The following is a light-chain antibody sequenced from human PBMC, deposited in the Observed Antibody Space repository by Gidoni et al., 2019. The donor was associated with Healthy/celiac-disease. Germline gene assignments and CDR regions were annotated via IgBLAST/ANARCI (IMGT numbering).Light chain of an antibody. V-gene: IGLV2-8*01. CDR3: SSYAGSNNVV. CDR1: SSDVGVYNY. J-gene: IGLJ2*01. CDR2: EVS. Sequence: QSALTQPPSASGSPGQSVTISCTGTSSDVGVYNYVSWYQQHPGKAPKLMLYEVSKRPSGVPDRFSGSKSGNTASLTVSGLQAEDEADYYCSSYAGSNNVVFGGGTKLTAL.